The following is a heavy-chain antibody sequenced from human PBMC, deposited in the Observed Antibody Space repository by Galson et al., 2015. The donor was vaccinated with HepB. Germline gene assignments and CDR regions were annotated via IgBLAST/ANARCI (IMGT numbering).Heavy chain of an antibody. Sequence: SVKVSCKASGYTFTSYGISWVRQAPGQGLEWMGWISAYNGNTNYAQKLQGRATMTTDTSTSTAYMELRSLRSEDTAVYYCARFLTIFGVVIPYYYGMDVWGQGTTVTVSS. CDR2: ISAYNGNT. CDR3: ARFLTIFGVVIPYYYGMDV. J-gene: IGHJ6*02. CDR1: GYTFTSYG. D-gene: IGHD3-3*01. V-gene: IGHV1-18*01.